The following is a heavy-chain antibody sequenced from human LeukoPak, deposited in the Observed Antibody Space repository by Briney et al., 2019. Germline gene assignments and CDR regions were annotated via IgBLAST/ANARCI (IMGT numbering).Heavy chain of an antibody. J-gene: IGHJ4*02. D-gene: IGHD2-2*01. V-gene: IGHV1-69*13. CDR1: GGTFSSYA. Sequence: SVKVSCKASGGTFSSYAISWVRQAPGQGLEWMGGIIPIFGTANYAQKFQGRVTITADESTSTAYMELSSLRSEDTAVYYCARAVGYQLLSYYFDYWGQGTLVTVSS. CDR2: IIPIFGTA. CDR3: ARAVGYQLLSYYFDY.